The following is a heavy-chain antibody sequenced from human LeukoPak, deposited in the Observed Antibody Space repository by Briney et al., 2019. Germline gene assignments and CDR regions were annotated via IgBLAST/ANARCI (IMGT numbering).Heavy chain of an antibody. V-gene: IGHV4-59*01. CDR3: AREGCSSTSCRVNWFDP. CDR1: GGSISSYY. J-gene: IGHJ5*02. Sequence: PSETLSLTCTVSGGSISSYYWSWIRQPPGKGLEWIGYIYYSGSTNYNPSLKSRVTISVDTSKNQFSLKLSSVTAADTAVYYCAREGCSSTSCRVNWFDPWGQGTLVTVSS. D-gene: IGHD2-2*01. CDR2: IYYSGST.